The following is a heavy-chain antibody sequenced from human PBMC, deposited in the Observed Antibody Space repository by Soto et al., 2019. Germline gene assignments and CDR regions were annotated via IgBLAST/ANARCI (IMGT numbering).Heavy chain of an antibody. V-gene: IGHV1-69*01. Sequence: QVQLVQSGAEVKKPGSSVKVSCKASGGTFSSYAISWVRQAPGQGLEWMGGIIPIFGTANYAQKFQGRVTITADESTSTAYMELSSLRSEYTAVYYCATQRDDYVWGSYRHPFDYWGQGTLVTVSS. D-gene: IGHD3-16*02. CDR2: IIPIFGTA. CDR3: ATQRDDYVWGSYRHPFDY. CDR1: GGTFSSYA. J-gene: IGHJ4*02.